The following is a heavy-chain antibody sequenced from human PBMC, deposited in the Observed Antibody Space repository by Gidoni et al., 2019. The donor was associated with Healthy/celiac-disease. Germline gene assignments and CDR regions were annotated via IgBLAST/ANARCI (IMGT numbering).Heavy chain of an antibody. CDR1: GFTFDAYA. J-gene: IGHJ6*02. Sequence: EVQLVASGGVVVQPGGSLRLSCAASGFTFDAYAMHWVRQAPGKGLEWVSLISCDGGSTYYADAVKGRFTISRDNSKNSLYLQMNSLRAEDTALYYCAKTLWSGQDYYYYYGMDVWGQGTTVTVSS. D-gene: IGHD3-3*01. CDR3: AKTLWSGQDYYYYYGMDV. CDR2: ISCDGGST. V-gene: IGHV3-43D*04.